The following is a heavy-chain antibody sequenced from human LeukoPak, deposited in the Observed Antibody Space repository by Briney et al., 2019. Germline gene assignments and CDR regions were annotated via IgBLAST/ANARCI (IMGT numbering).Heavy chain of an antibody. D-gene: IGHD3-10*01. CDR1: GYTFTGYY. CDR3: ARDLRLLWFGEFPEGGTFDI. Sequence: ASVTVSCKASGYTFTGYYMHWVRQAPGQGLEWMGRINLNSGGTNYAQKFQGRVTMTRDTSISTAYMELSRLRSDDTAVYYCARDLRLLWFGEFPEGGTFDIWGQGTMVTVSS. CDR2: INLNSGGT. V-gene: IGHV1-2*06. J-gene: IGHJ3*02.